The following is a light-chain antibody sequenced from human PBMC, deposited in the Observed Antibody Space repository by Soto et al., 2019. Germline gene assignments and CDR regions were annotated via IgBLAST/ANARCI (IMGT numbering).Light chain of an antibody. CDR2: RAS. J-gene: IGKJ1*01. V-gene: IGKV3-15*01. Sequence: EIVMTQAPATLSVAPGERATLSCTASHYIYSNVAWFQQRPGQAPRLLIYRASTRATGTPARFSGSGSGTEFTLTITSLQSEDFALYSCQQYHNLWTLGQGTKVDIK. CDR3: QQYHNLWT. CDR1: HYIYSN.